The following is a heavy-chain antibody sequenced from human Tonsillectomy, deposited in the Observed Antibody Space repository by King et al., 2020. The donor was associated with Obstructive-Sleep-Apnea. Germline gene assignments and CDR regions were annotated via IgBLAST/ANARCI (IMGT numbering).Heavy chain of an antibody. V-gene: IGHV4-30-4*01. CDR2: IYYSGST. CDR1: GGSISSGDYY. J-gene: IGHJ6*02. Sequence: VQLQESGPGLVKPSQTLSLTCTVSGGSISSGDYYWSWIRQPPGKGLEWIGYIYYSGSTYYNPSLKSRVTISVDTSKNQFSLKLSSVTAADTAVYYCARDSGPYGDYDDYYYYGMDVWGQGTTVTVSS. CDR3: ARDSGPYGDYDDYYYYGMDV. D-gene: IGHD4-17*01.